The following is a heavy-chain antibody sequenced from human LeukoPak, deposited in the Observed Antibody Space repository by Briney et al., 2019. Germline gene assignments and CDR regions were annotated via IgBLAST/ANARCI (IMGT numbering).Heavy chain of an antibody. CDR2: INSSSTYI. Sequence: PGESLRLSCAASGFTFSSYSMDWVRQAPGKGLEWVSCINSSSTYIYYADSVKGRFTISRDNAKNSLYLQMNSLRAEDTAVYYCARARISAANTGSYYYYGMDVWGQGTTVTVP. CDR1: GFTFSSYS. D-gene: IGHD6-13*01. V-gene: IGHV3-21*01. J-gene: IGHJ6*02. CDR3: ARARISAANTGSYYYYGMDV.